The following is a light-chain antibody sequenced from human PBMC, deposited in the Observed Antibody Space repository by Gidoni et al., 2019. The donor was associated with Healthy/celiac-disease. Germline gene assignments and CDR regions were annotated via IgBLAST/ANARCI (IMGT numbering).Light chain of an antibody. CDR3: QQSYSTPYT. CDR2: AAS. Sequence: PKTPSPSSLSASVGDRVTITCRASQSISSYLNWYQQKPGKAPKLLIYAASSLQSGLPSRFSGSGSGTDFTLTISSLQPEDFATYYCQQSYSTPYTFGQGTKLEIK. CDR1: QSISSY. J-gene: IGKJ2*01. V-gene: IGKV1-39*01.